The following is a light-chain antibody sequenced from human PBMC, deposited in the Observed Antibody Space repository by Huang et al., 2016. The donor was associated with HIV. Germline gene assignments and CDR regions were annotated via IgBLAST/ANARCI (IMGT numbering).Light chain of an antibody. J-gene: IGKJ2*01. V-gene: IGKV1-5*03. CDR3: QQCYGSPYT. CDR1: QSIGTW. Sequence: DIQMTQSPSTLSASVGDRVTITCRASQSIGTWLAWYRQNPGKAPKLLISQSSSLQSGFPSRFSGSGSGTQFTLTIRTLQADDFATYYCQQCYGSPYTFGQGTKLESK. CDR2: QSS.